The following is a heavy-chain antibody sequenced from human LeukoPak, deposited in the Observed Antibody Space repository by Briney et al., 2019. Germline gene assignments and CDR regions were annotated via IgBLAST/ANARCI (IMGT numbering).Heavy chain of an antibody. CDR1: GFTLSSYE. CDR2: ISDSGSTT. V-gene: IGHV3-48*03. CDR3: AREGQQGYYFDS. J-gene: IGHJ4*02. Sequence: GGSLRLTCAASGFTLSSYEMNWVRQAPGKGLEWISYISDSGSTTYYADSVKGRFSISRDNAKNSLYLQMNSLRAEDTAVYYCAREGQQGYYFDSGGQGTLVTVSS. D-gene: IGHD1-1*01.